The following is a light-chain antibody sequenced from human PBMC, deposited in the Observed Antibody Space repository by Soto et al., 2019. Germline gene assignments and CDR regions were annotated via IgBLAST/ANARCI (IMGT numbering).Light chain of an antibody. CDR1: QSVSSN. J-gene: IGKJ1*01. V-gene: IGKV3-15*01. CDR3: QQYNNWPPTWT. Sequence: EIVLTQSPATLSVSPGERATLSCSASQSVSSNLAWYQQKPGQAPRLLIYGVSTRATDIPARFSGSGSGTEFTLTISSLQSEDFAVYYCQQYNNWPPTWTFGQGTKVDIK. CDR2: GVS.